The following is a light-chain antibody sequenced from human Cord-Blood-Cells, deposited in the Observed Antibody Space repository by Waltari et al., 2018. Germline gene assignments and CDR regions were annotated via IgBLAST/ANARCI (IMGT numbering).Light chain of an antibody. CDR2: AAS. J-gene: IGKJ1*01. CDR1: QGISSY. V-gene: IGKV1-8*01. CDR3: PQYYSYPRT. Sequence: AIRMTQSPSSFSASTGDRVTITCRASQGISSYLAWYQQKPGKAPMRLIYAASTLQSGVPSRFSGSGSGTDFTLTISCLQSEDFATYYCPQYYSYPRTFGQGTKVEIK.